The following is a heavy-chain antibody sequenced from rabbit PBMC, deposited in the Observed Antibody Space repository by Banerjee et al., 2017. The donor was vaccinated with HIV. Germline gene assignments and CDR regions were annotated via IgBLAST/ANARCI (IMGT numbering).Heavy chain of an antibody. Sequence: QSLEESGGDLVKPGASLTLTCTASGFSFSSSYYMCWVRQAPGKGLEWIACIYGGDSDTTYYASWAKGRFAISKASSTTVTLQMTSLTAADTATYFCARGNYAYDAAYASLWGPGTLVTVS. J-gene: IGHJ4*01. D-gene: IGHD6-1*01. CDR1: GFSFSSSYY. CDR2: IYGGDSDTT. V-gene: IGHV1S40*01. CDR3: ARGNYAYDAAYASL.